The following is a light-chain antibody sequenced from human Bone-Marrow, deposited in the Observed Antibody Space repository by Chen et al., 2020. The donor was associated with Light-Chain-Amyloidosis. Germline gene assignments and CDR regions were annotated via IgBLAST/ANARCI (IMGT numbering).Light chain of an antibody. V-gene: IGLV1-47*01. J-gene: IGLJ3*02. CDR2: LNG. CDR1: SSNIGRNY. Sequence: QSVLTQPPSASGTPGHRVTISCSGSSSNIGRNYVYWYQQLPGTAPKLLIFLNGQRPSGVPDRFSGSKSGTSGSLAIRGLQSDDEADYFCAAWDDSLAGWVFGGGTKLTVL. CDR3: AAWDDSLAGWV.